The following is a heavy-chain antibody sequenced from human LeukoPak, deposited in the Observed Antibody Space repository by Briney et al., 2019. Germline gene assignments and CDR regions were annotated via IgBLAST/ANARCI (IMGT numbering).Heavy chain of an antibody. J-gene: IGHJ3*02. CDR1: GGSFSGYY. Sequence: SETLSLTCAVYGGSFSGYYWSWIRQPPGKGLEWIGYIYYSGSTYYNPSPKSRVTISVDTSKNQFSLKLSSVTAADTAVYYCARDDYYGAFDIWGQGTMVTVSS. V-gene: IGHV4-30-4*01. CDR3: ARDDYYGAFDI. D-gene: IGHD3-10*01. CDR2: IYYSGST.